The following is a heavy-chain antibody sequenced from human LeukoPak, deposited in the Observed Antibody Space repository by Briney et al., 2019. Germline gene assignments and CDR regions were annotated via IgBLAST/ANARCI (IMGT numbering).Heavy chain of an antibody. CDR1: GYTFTSYY. CDR3: ATEIAAAGSSFDP. V-gene: IGHV1-46*01. CDR2: INPSGGST. D-gene: IGHD6-13*01. Sequence: ATVKVSCKASGYTFTSYYMHWVRQAPGQGLEWMGIINPSGGSTSYAQKFQGRVTMTRDMSTSTVYMELSSLRSEDTAVYYCATEIAAAGSSFDPWGQGTLVTVSS. J-gene: IGHJ5*02.